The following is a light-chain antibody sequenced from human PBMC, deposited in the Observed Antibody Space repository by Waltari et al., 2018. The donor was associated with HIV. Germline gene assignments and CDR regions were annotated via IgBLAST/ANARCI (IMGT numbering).Light chain of an antibody. CDR3: QSADSSGTWV. CDR2: KDS. CDR1: ALPKKY. V-gene: IGLV3-25*03. J-gene: IGLJ3*02. Sequence: SYELTQPPSVSVSPGQTARITCSGDALPKKYAYWYQQKPGQAPVLVIYKDSERPAGIPELFSGSSSGTRVTLTISGVQAEDEADYYCQSADSSGTWVFGGGTKLTVL.